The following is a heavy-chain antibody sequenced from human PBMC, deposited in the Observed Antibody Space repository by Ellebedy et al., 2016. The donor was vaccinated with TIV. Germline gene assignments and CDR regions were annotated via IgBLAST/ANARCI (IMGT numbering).Heavy chain of an antibody. D-gene: IGHD6-13*01. J-gene: IGHJ4*02. CDR3: ARDQGYSSSWLTD. Sequence: PGGSLRLSCATSGFTFGGYGIHWVRQAPGKGLEWVAVIWYDGTTKYYIDSGKGRFSISRDSSKNTVDLQMNSLRVEDTAVYYCARDQGYSSSWLTDWGQGTLVTVSS. CDR1: GFTFGGYG. V-gene: IGHV3-33*01. CDR2: IWYDGTTK.